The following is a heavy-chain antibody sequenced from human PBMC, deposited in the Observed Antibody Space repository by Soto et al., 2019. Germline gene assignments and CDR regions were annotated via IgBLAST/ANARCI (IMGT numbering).Heavy chain of an antibody. V-gene: IGHV3-9*01. CDR1: GFTFDDYA. D-gene: IGHD6-13*01. CDR3: AKEAGQQQLLDGYYFDY. Sequence: GGSLRLSCAASGFTFDDYAMHWVRQAPGKGLEWVSGISWNSGSIGYADSVKGRFTISRDNAKNSLYLQMNSLRAEDTALYYCAKEAGQQQLLDGYYFDYWGQGTLVTVSS. CDR2: ISWNSGSI. J-gene: IGHJ4*02.